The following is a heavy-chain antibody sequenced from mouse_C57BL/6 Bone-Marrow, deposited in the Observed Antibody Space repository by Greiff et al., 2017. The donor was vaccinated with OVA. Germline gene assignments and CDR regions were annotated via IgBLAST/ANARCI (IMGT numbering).Heavy chain of an antibody. Sequence: QVQLQQSDAELVKPGASVTISCKVSGYTFTDHTIHWMMQRPEQGLEWLGYIYPRDGSTKYNAKFKGKATLPADKSSSTAYMQLNSLTSEDSAVYFCARSFYYGYDVRFAYWGQGTLVTVSA. D-gene: IGHD2-2*01. CDR3: ARSFYYGYDVRFAY. CDR1: GYTFTDHT. V-gene: IGHV1-78*01. J-gene: IGHJ3*01. CDR2: IYPRDGST.